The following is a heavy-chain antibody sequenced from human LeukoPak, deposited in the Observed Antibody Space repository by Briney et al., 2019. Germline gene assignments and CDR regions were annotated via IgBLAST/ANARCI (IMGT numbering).Heavy chain of an antibody. CDR2: ISGSGGST. V-gene: IGHV3-23*01. CDR3: ARGCSGGSCFDY. D-gene: IGHD2-15*01. Sequence: GGSLRLSCAASGFTFSSYAMSWVRQAPGKGLEWVSAISGSGGSTYYADSVKGRFTISRDNSKNTLYLQMNSLRAEDTAVYYCARGCSGGSCFDYWGQGTLVTVSS. CDR1: GFTFSSYA. J-gene: IGHJ4*02.